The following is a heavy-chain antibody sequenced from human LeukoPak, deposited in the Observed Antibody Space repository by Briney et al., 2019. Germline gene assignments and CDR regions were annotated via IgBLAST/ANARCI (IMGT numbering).Heavy chain of an antibody. CDR3: VRDSLYSSGWFDY. V-gene: IGHV4-30-4*02. J-gene: IGHJ4*02. CDR2: IYYSGST. D-gene: IGHD6-19*01. CDR1: GGSISSGEYY. Sequence: SETLSLTCTVSGGSISSGEYYWSWIRQPPGKGPEWIGYIYYSGSTYYNPSLKSRVIISVDTTKNQFSLKLNSVTAADTAVYYCVRDSLYSSGWFDYWGQGTLVTVSS.